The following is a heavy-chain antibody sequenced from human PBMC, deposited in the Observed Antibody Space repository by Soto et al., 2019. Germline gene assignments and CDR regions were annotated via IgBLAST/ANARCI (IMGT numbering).Heavy chain of an antibody. V-gene: IGHV3-23*01. Sequence: SGGSLRLSCAASGFAFSYYAMNWVRQAPGKGLEWVSAISGGAGDTYYADSVKGRFTISRDNSKNTLYLQMKSLRAEDTAIYYCAKSSRITLVRGVTDYWGQGTLVTVSS. CDR3: AKSSRITLVRGVTDY. D-gene: IGHD3-10*01. CDR1: GFAFSYYA. J-gene: IGHJ4*02. CDR2: ISGGAGDT.